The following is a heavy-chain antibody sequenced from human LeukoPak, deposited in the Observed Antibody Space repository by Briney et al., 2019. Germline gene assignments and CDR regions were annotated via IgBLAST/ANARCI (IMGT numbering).Heavy chain of an antibody. J-gene: IGHJ4*02. D-gene: IGHD3-22*01. V-gene: IGHV4-34*01. CDR3: ARGPHTGVNYYDSSGYYY. CDR1: GGSFSGCY. CDR2: INHSGST. Sequence: SETLSLTCAVYGGSFSGCYWSWIRHPPGKGLEWIGEINHSGSTNYNPSLKSRVTISVDTSKNQSSLKLSSVTAADTAVYYCARGPHTGVNYYDSSGYYYWGQGTLVTVSS.